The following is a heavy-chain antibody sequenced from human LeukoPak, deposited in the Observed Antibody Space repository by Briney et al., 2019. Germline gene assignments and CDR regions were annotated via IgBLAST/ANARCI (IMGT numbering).Heavy chain of an antibody. CDR3: AKDRANDYGDYLGAFDI. J-gene: IGHJ3*02. CDR1: GFTFSSYG. CDR2: IRYDGSNK. D-gene: IGHD4-17*01. V-gene: IGHV3-30*02. Sequence: QPGGSLRLSCAASGFTFSSYGMHWVRQAPGKGLEWVAFIRYDGSNKYYADSVKGRFTISRDNSKNTLYLQMNSLRAEDTAVYYCAKDRANDYGDYLGAFDIWGQGTMVTVSS.